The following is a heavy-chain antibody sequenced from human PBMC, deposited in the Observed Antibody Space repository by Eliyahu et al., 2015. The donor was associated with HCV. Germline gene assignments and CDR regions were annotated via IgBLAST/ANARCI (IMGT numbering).Heavy chain of an antibody. V-gene: IGHV4-39*01. Sequence: QLQLQESGPGLVKPSETLSLTCIVSGGSISSSSYYWGWIRQPPGKGLEWIGSIYYSGSTYYNPSLKSRVTISVDTSKKQFSLKLSSVTAADTAVYYCARGSSGFYSGWYFDLWGRGTLVTVSS. CDR1: GGSISSSSYY. CDR3: ARGSSGFYSGWYFDL. CDR2: IYYSGST. J-gene: IGHJ2*01. D-gene: IGHD3-22*01.